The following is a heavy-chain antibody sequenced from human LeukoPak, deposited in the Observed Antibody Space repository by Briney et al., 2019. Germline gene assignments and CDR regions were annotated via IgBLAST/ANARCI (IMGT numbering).Heavy chain of an antibody. J-gene: IGHJ4*02. Sequence: PGGSLRLSCAASGFSFSTYAMHWVRQASGKGLEWVAVISYEGSNKYYADSVQGRFTISRDNSKNTLYLQLNSLRDEDTAVYYCARDLCSGGSCYYVPDYWGRGTLVTVSS. CDR1: GFSFSTYA. CDR3: ARDLCSGGSCYYVPDY. V-gene: IGHV3-30-3*01. CDR2: ISYEGSNK. D-gene: IGHD2-15*01.